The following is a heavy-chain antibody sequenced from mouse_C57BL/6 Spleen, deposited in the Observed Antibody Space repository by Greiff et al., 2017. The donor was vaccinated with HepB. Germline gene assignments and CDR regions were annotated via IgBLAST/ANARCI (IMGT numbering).Heavy chain of an antibody. Sequence: EVQVVESGPGLVKPSQSLSLTCSVTGYSITSGYYWNWIRQFPGNKLEWMGYISYDGSNNYNPSLKNRISITRDTSKNQFFLKLNSVTTEDTATYYCASRRNWVFDYWGQGTTLTVSS. CDR2: ISYDGSN. CDR1: GYSITSGYY. D-gene: IGHD4-1*01. V-gene: IGHV3-6*01. CDR3: ASRRNWVFDY. J-gene: IGHJ2*01.